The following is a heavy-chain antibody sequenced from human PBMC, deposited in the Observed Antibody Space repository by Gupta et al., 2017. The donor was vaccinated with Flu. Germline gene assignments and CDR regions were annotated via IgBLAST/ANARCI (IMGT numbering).Heavy chain of an antibody. CDR1: GSTFSSYG. J-gene: IGHJ4*02. CDR2: ISYDGSNK. D-gene: IGHD2-15*01. CDR3: AKVAGGKGYYFDY. V-gene: IGHV3-30*18. Sequence: QVQLVESGGGVVQPGRSLRLSCAASGSTFSSYGMHWVRQAAGKGLEWVAVISYDGSNKYYADSVKGRFTISRDNSKNTLYLQMNSLRAEDTAVYYCAKVAGGKGYYFDYWDQGTLGTVSS.